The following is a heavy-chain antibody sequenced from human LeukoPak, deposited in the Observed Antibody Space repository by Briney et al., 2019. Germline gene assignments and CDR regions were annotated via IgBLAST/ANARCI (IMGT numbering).Heavy chain of an antibody. Sequence: SETLSLTCTVSGYSISSGYFWGWIRQPPGKGLQWIGSIYHSGSTYYNPSLKSRVTISVDTSKNQFSLNLSSVTAADTAIYYCARNLWFGELLAAELDRFDPWGQGTLVTVSS. D-gene: IGHD3-10*01. V-gene: IGHV4-38-2*02. CDR2: IYHSGST. CDR1: GYSISSGYF. CDR3: ARNLWFGELLAAELDRFDP. J-gene: IGHJ5*02.